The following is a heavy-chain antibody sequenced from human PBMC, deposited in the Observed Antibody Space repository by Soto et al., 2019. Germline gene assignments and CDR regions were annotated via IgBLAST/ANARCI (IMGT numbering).Heavy chain of an antibody. D-gene: IGHD3-3*01. CDR2: ISWNSGSI. V-gene: IGHV3-9*01. CDR1: GFTFDDYA. Sequence: EVQLVESGGGLVQPGRSLRLSCAASGFTFDDYAMHWVRQAPGKGLEWVSGISWNSGSIGYADSVKGQFTISRDNAKNSLYLQMNSLRAEDTALYYCAKSRKLEWLPTFDPWGQGTLVTVSS. J-gene: IGHJ5*02. CDR3: AKSRKLEWLPTFDP.